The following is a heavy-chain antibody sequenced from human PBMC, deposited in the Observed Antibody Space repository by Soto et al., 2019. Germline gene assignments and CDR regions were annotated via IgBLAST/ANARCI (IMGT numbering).Heavy chain of an antibody. CDR3: ARRLYGDYDY. Sequence: QAQLVQSGAEVKEPGASVKVSCTASGYSFTTSGITWVRQAPGQGLEWMGWISTYNGNTNYAQKIQDRVTLTTDTSTSTAYMELRSLRSDDPAVYYCARRLYGDYDYWGQGTLVTVSS. CDR2: ISTYNGNT. J-gene: IGHJ4*02. CDR1: GYSFTTSG. D-gene: IGHD4-17*01. V-gene: IGHV1-18*01.